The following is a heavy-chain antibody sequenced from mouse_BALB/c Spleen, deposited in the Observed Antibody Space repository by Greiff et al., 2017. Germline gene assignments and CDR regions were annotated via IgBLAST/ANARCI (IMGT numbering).Heavy chain of an antibody. V-gene: IGHV5-6-5*01. CDR3: ARGYGNYGFGFAY. CDR1: GFTFSSYA. Sequence: DVKLVESGGGLVKPGGSLKLSCAASGFTFSSYAMSWVRQTPEKRLEWVASISSGGSTYYPDSVKGRFTISRDNARNILYLQMSSLRSEDTAMYYCARGYGNYGFGFAYWGQGTLVTVSA. D-gene: IGHD2-10*02. J-gene: IGHJ3*01. CDR2: ISSGGST.